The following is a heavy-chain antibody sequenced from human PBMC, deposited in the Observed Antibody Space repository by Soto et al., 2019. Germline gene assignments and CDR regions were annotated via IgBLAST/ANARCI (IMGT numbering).Heavy chain of an antibody. V-gene: IGHV1-8*01. J-gene: IGHJ6*02. CDR1: GYTFTSYD. CDR3: ARERTGTTSMDV. Sequence: QVQLVQSGAEVKKPGASVKVSCKASGYTFTSYDINWVRQATGQGLEWMGWMNPNSGNTGYAQKFRGRVTMTRNTAISTAYKELRSLRSEGSAVNYCARERTGTTSMDVSGQGTTVTFTS. D-gene: IGHD1-1*01. CDR2: MNPNSGNT.